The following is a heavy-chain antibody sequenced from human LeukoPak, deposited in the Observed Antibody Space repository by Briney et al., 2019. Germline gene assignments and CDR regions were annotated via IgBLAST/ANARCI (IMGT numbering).Heavy chain of an antibody. D-gene: IGHD6-19*01. Sequence: PSETLSLSCTVSGGSLTTTTSYWGWIRQPPGKGRGWNGSIYYGGTTFYQRTIKSRVTISVDTSKIQFYLNVSAVTATGTAVYYCARFRYSSGWFDYWGEGMLVTVPS. J-gene: IGHJ4*02. V-gene: IGHV4-39*01. CDR3: ARFRYSSGWFDY. CDR2: IYYGGTT. CDR1: GGSLTTTTSY.